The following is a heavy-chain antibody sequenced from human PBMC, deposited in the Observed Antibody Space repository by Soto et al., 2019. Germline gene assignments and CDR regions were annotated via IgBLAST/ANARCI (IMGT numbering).Heavy chain of an antibody. CDR2: ISAYNGNT. J-gene: IGHJ3*01. D-gene: IGHD6-19*01. CDR1: GYTFTSYG. Sequence: QVRLVQSGAEVKKPGASVKVSCKASGYTFTSYGISWVRQAPGLGLAWMGWISAYNGNTSYEQKLQGRVTMTTDTSTSTAYMELTSLRSDDTAVYYCACYSSGSGAFDLWGQGTMVTVSS. CDR3: ACYSSGSGAFDL. V-gene: IGHV1-18*01.